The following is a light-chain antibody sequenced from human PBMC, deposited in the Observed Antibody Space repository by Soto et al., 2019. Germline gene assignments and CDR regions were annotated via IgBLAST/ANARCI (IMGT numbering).Light chain of an antibody. CDR3: SSYAGSIYV. Sequence: QSVLTQPPSASGSPGQSVTVSCTGTNSDVGGYNFVSWYQHHPGKAPKLMIYEVNKRPSGVPYRFSGSKSGNTASLTISGLQTDDEADYFCSSYAGSIYVFRSGTKLTVL. CDR1: NSDVGGYNF. V-gene: IGLV2-8*01. J-gene: IGLJ1*01. CDR2: EVN.